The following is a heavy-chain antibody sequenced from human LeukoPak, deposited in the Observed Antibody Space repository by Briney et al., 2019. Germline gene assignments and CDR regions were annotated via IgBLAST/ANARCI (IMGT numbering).Heavy chain of an antibody. D-gene: IGHD5-18*01. CDR2: IWYDGSNK. CDR1: RFTFNNYG. Sequence: GRSLRLSCAASRFTFNNYGMHWVRQAPGKGLEWVAVIWYDGSNKYYADSVKGRFTISRDNSKNTLYLQMNSLRAEDTAVYYCARDPGRGYTYGYGFDYWGQGTLVTVSS. V-gene: IGHV3-33*01. CDR3: ARDPGRGYTYGYGFDY. J-gene: IGHJ4*02.